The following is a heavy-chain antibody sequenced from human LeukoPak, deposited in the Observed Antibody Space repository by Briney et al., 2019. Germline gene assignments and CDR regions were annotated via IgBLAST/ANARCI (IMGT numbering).Heavy chain of an antibody. J-gene: IGHJ4*02. CDR1: GGSFSGYY. D-gene: IGHD3-16*02. CDR2: IYYSGST. V-gene: IGHV4-31*11. CDR3: ARGRLRLGELSPADY. Sequence: KPSETLSLTCAVYGGSFSGYYWSWIRQHPGKGLEWIWYIYYSGSTYYNPSLKSRVTISVDTSKNQFSLKLSSVTAADTAVYYCARGRLRLGELSPADYWGQGTLVTVSS.